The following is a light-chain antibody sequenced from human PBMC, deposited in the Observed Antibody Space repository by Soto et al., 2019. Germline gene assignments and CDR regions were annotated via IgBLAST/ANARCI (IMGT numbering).Light chain of an antibody. CDR2: DVS. V-gene: IGLV2-14*01. CDR1: SSDVGGYNF. CDR3: CSYTSSTSYV. J-gene: IGLJ1*01. Sequence: QSALTQPASVSGSPGQSITISCTGTSSDVGGYNFVSWYQQHPGKAPKLMIYDVSIRPSGVSNRFSGSKSGTTASLTISGLQAEDEADYYCCSYTSSTSYVFGTGTKVTAL.